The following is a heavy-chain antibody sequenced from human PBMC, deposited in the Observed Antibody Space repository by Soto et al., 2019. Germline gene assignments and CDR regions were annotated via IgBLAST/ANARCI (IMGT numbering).Heavy chain of an antibody. J-gene: IGHJ4*02. V-gene: IGHV4-59*01. CDR1: GGSISSYY. CDR3: ARRYGGNFDY. Sequence: QVQLQESGPGLVKPSETLSLTCTVSGGSISSYYWSWIRQPPGKGLEWIGYIYYSGSTNYNPSLKSRVTISVAGSNMQFSLKLSSVTAADTAVYYCARRYGGNFDYWGQGPLVTVSS. CDR2: IYYSGST. D-gene: IGHD1-26*01.